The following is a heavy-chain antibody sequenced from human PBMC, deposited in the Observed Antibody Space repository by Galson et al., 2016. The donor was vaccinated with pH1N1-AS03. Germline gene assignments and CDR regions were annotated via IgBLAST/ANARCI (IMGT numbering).Heavy chain of an antibody. D-gene: IGHD2-2*01. V-gene: IGHV3-21*01. CDR2: ISSGGDCI. CDR3: ARDRPRYCSGTSCYVRYFDY. CDR1: GFTFSGYS. J-gene: IGHJ4*02. Sequence: SLRLSCAASGFTFSGYSMNWVRQAPGKGLEWVSTISSGGDCIYSSDSLKGRFTISRDNAKNSLYLQMNSLRAEDTAVYYCARDRPRYCSGTSCYVRYFDYWGQGTLVTVSS.